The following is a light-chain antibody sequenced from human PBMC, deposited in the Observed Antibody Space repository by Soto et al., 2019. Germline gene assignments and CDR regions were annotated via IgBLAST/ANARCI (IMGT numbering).Light chain of an antibody. CDR2: FAS. V-gene: IGKV1D-16*01. J-gene: IGKJ1*01. CDR3: LQHNVFPRT. Sequence: DIQMTQSPSSLSASVGDRVTITCRASQDIGSHLAWYQQKPEKAPKSLIYFASTLQSGVPSRFSASGSGTDFTLTISSLQPEDFATYYCLQHNVFPRTFGQGTKVEIK. CDR1: QDIGSH.